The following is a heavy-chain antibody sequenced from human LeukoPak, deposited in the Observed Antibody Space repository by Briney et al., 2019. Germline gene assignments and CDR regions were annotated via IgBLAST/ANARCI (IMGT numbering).Heavy chain of an antibody. V-gene: IGHV4-4*07. CDR1: GGSMSSYY. CDR3: ARGLSHSKDI. Sequence: PSETLSLTCTVSGGSMSSYYWSWIRQPAGKGPEWIGRVYTSGNTNYNPSPKSRVTMSVDTSKNQFSLKLTSVTAADTAVYYCARGLSHSKDIWGQGTMVTVSS. CDR2: VYTSGNT. J-gene: IGHJ3*02.